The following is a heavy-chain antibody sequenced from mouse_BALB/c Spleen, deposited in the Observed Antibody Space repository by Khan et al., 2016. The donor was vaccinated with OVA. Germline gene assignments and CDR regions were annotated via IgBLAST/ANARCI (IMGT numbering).Heavy chain of an antibody. CDR1: GYTFTNSG. J-gene: IGHJ4*01. CDR3: ARPPYFSYVLVY. D-gene: IGHD2-10*01. V-gene: IGHV9-3-1*01. CDR2: INTYTGEP. Sequence: QIQLVQSGPELKKPGETVKISCKASGYTFTNSGMNWVKQASGKGLKWMGWINTYTGEPTYADDFKGRFAFSLETSASTAYLQINNLKSEDTATYFCARPPYFSYVLVYWGQGTSVTVSS.